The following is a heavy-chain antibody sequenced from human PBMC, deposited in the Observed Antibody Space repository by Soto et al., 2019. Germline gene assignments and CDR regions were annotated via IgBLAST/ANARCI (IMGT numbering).Heavy chain of an antibody. V-gene: IGHV4-59*01. J-gene: IGHJ5*02. CDR2: IYYSGST. CDR3: ARGPRCRGGSCYWHWFDT. CDR1: VGSISSYY. Sequence: PSETLSLTCTVSVGSISSYYWSLIRQPPGKGLEWIGYIYYSGSTNYNPSLKSRVTISVDTSKNQFSLKLSSVTAADKAVYYCARGPRCRGGSCYWHWFDTWGQGTLVTVSS. D-gene: IGHD2-15*01.